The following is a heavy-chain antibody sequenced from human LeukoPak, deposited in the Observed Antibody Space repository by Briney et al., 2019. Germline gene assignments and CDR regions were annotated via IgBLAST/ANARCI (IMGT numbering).Heavy chain of an antibody. CDR1: GGSISSYY. J-gene: IGHJ6*03. Sequence: SETLSLTCTVSGGSISSYYWSWIRQPAGKGLEWIGRIYTSGSTNYNPSLKSRVTMSVDTSKNQFSLKLSSVTAADMAVYYCARDLRVAAADIYYYYYMDVWGKGTTVTVSS. CDR2: IYTSGST. CDR3: ARDLRVAAADIYYYYYMDV. D-gene: IGHD6-13*01. V-gene: IGHV4-4*07.